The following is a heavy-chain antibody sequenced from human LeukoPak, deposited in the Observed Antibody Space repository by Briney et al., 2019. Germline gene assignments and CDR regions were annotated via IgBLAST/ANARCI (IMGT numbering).Heavy chain of an antibody. J-gene: IGHJ3*02. V-gene: IGHV3-21*01. CDR1: GFSFSSYS. CDR3: ATRVTADSYHAPDI. D-gene: IGHD2-21*01. CDR2: VSSTSNHI. Sequence: GGSLRLSYVASGFSFSSYSINWVRPAAGKGLEWVSSVSSTSNHIYYADPVKGRFTISRDNAKNSLYLQMNSLRADDTALYYCATRVTADSYHAPDICGQGTFVTVSS.